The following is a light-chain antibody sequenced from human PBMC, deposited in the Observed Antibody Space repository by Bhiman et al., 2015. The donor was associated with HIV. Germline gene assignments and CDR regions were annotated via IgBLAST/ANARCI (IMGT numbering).Light chain of an antibody. V-gene: IGLV1-40*01. CDR1: SSNIGAGYD. CDR2: DVS. CDR3: SSYTSSSTLV. J-gene: IGLJ2*01. Sequence: QSVLTQPPSVSGAPGQRVTISCTGSSSNIGAGYDVHWYQQLPGAAPKLMIYDVSKRPSGVSNRFSGSKSGNTASLTISGLQAEDEAHYYCSSYTSSSTLVFGGGTKLTVL.